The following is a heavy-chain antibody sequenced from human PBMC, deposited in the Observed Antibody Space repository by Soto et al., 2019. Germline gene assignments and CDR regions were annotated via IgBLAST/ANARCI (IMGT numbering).Heavy chain of an antibody. CDR2: ISPRSGGT. CDR1: GYNSIDYY. V-gene: IGHV1-2*02. J-gene: IGHJ4*02. Sequence: GASVKVSCKASGYNSIDYYMHWVRQAPGQGFEWMGRISPRSGGTNYAQKFQGRVTMTWDTSLNTAYMELSSLISEDTAVYYCARPPGYISDWYYFDLWGQGTLVTVSS. CDR3: ARPPGYISDWYYFDL. D-gene: IGHD3-9*01.